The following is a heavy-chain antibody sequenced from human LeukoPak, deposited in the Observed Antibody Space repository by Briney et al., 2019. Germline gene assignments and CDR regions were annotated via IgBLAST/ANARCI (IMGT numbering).Heavy chain of an antibody. V-gene: IGHV4-31*03. Sequence: DPSETLSLTCSVSGGSISSGGYYWSWIRQHPGKGLEWIGYIYYSGSTYYNPSLKSRVTISVDTSKNQFSLKLRSVTAADTAVYYCAREDSTSCLGYWGQGTLVTVSS. CDR2: IYYSGST. D-gene: IGHD2-2*01. J-gene: IGHJ4*02. CDR1: GGSISSGGYY. CDR3: AREDSTSCLGY.